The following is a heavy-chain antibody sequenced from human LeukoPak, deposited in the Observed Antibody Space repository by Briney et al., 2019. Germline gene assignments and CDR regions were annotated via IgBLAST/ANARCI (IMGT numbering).Heavy chain of an antibody. D-gene: IGHD1-14*01. Sequence: GVSLRLSCAASGFTVITNDMTWVRQAPGKGLVWVSVLYSDGNTKYADSVQGRFTISRDNSKNTLHLEMNSLSPDDTAVYYCARGVEPLAANTLAYWGQGTLVTVSS. CDR3: ARGVEPLAANTLAY. CDR2: LYSDGNT. J-gene: IGHJ4*02. CDR1: GFTVITND. V-gene: IGHV3-53*01.